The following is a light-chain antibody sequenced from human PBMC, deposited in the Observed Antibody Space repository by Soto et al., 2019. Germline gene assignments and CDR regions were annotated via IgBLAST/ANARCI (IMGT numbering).Light chain of an antibody. CDR3: QQYKNWPRT. Sequence: EILMTQSPATLYVSPGERATLSCRASQNININLVWFQQKPGQAPRLLIYGASTRATGIPARFSGSGSGTEFTLTISSLQSEDFAVYYCQQYKNWPRTFGQGTKVEVK. V-gene: IGKV3-15*01. J-gene: IGKJ1*01. CDR1: QNININ. CDR2: GAS.